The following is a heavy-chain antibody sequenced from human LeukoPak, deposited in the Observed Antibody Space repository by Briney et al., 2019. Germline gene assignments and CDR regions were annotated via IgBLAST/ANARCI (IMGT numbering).Heavy chain of an antibody. D-gene: IGHD5-18*01. Sequence: GGSLRLSCVASGFTFSDYYMGWIRQAPGKGLEWVSYISSSGSTIYYADSVKGRFTISRDNAKNSLYLQMNSLRAEDTAVYYCARDLTAFYGMDVWGQGTTVTVSS. V-gene: IGHV3-11*01. CDR2: ISSSGSTI. CDR1: GFTFSDYY. CDR3: ARDLTAFYGMDV. J-gene: IGHJ6*02.